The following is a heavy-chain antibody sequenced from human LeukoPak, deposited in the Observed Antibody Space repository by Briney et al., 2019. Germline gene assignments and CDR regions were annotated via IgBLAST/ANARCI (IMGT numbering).Heavy chain of an antibody. CDR1: GFTYSNYA. V-gene: IGHV3-23*01. CDR3: AKDRPTLTRWRDGFDI. Sequence: GGSLRLFCAASGFTYSNYAMTWVRQAPGKGLEWVSTISGDGSSTNYADSVKGRFTISRDNSQSALYLQMNSLRAEDTAVYYCAKDRPTLTRWRDGFDIWGLGAMVTVSS. CDR2: ISGDGSST. J-gene: IGHJ3*02. D-gene: IGHD4-23*01.